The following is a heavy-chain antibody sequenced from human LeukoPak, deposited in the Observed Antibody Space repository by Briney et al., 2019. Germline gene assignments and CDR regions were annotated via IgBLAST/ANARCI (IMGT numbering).Heavy chain of an antibody. CDR3: ARVRTTVTYYFDY. D-gene: IGHD4-17*01. Sequence: GGSLRLSCAASGFTFDEYGMSWVRQPPGKGLEWVSGISRNGGSSGYADSVKGRFTISRDSAKNSLYLQMNSLRAEDTAVYYCARVRTTVTYYFDYWGQGTLVTVSS. J-gene: IGHJ4*02. V-gene: IGHV3-20*04. CDR1: GFTFDEYG. CDR2: ISRNGGSS.